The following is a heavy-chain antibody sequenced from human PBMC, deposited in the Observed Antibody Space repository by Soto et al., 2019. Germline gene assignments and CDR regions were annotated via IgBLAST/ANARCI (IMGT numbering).Heavy chain of an antibody. D-gene: IGHD3-3*01. Sequence: GGSLKISCKGFGYSFTSYWIGWVRQMPGKGLGWMGIIYPGDSDTRYSPSFQGQVTISADKSTSTAYLQWSSLKASDTAMYYCARHPASLYDFWSGYSSPGFDYWGQGTLVTVSS. CDR1: GYSFTSYW. CDR2: IYPGDSDT. CDR3: ARHPASLYDFWSGYSSPGFDY. V-gene: IGHV5-51*01. J-gene: IGHJ4*02.